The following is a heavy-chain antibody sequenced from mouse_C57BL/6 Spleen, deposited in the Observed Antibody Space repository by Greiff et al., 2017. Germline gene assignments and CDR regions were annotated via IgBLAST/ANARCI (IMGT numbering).Heavy chain of an antibody. D-gene: IGHD1-1*01. CDR2: ILPSIGRT. CDR1: DSEVFPIAY. J-gene: IGHJ1*03. CDR3: ARRSDGSSHWYFDV. V-gene: IGHV15-2*01. Sequence: VQLQQSGSELRSPGSSVKLSCKDFDSEVFPIAYMSWVRQKPGHGFEWIGGILPSIGRTIYGEKFEDKATLDADTLSNTAYLELNSLTSEDSAIYYCARRSDGSSHWYFDVWGTGTTVTVSS.